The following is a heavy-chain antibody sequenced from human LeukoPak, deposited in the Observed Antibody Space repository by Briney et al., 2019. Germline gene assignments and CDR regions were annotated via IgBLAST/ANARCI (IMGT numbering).Heavy chain of an antibody. J-gene: IGHJ4*02. CDR1: GFTVSSNY. D-gene: IGHD6-6*01. Sequence: SGGSLRLSCAASGFTVSSNYMSWVRQAPGKGLEWVSVTYSGGSTYYADSVKGRFTISRDNSKNTLYLQMNSLRAEDTAVYYCALSGAVRLLDYWGQGTLVTVSS. CDR2: TYSGGST. V-gene: IGHV3-53*01. CDR3: ALSGAVRLLDY.